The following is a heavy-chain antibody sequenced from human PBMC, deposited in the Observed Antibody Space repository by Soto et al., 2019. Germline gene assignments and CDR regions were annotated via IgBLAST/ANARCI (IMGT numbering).Heavy chain of an antibody. CDR1: GYTFSDYY. D-gene: IGHD2-2*01. J-gene: IGHJ4*02. Sequence: QVQLVESGGDLVKPGGSLRLSCAASGYTFSDYYMSWIRQAPGKGLEWISYIDTSGTKIYYADSVKGRFTITRDNAKNSLYLEMNSLRDEDTAVYYCASHYAMWRGYLSPVDYWGQGTLVTVSS. CDR2: IDTSGTKI. V-gene: IGHV3-11*01. CDR3: ASHYAMWRGYLSPVDY.